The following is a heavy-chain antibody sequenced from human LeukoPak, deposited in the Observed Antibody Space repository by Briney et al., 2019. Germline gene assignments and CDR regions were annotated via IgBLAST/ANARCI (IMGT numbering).Heavy chain of an antibody. CDR2: ISSSSSPI. V-gene: IGHV3-48*01. Sequence: PGGSLRLSCAASGFTFSSHSMNWVRQAPGKGLEWVSYISSSSSPIYFADSVKGRFTISRDNAKNSLYLQMNSLRAEDTAVYYCARDRYGYFAPDYWGQGTLVTVSS. D-gene: IGHD5-18*01. CDR3: ARDRYGYFAPDY. CDR1: GFTFSSHS. J-gene: IGHJ4*02.